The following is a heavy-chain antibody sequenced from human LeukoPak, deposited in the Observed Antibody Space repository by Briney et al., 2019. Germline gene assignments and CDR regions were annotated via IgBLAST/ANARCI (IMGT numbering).Heavy chain of an antibody. CDR2: MNPNSGNT. Sequence: ASVKVSCKASGHTFTSYDINWVRQATGQGLEWMGWMNPNSGNTAYAQKFQGRVTMTRNTSISTAYMELSSLRSEDTAVYYCAREPYMITFGGVRFDYWGQGTLVTVSS. D-gene: IGHD3-16*01. V-gene: IGHV1-8*02. J-gene: IGHJ4*02. CDR3: AREPYMITFGGVRFDY. CDR1: GHTFTSYD.